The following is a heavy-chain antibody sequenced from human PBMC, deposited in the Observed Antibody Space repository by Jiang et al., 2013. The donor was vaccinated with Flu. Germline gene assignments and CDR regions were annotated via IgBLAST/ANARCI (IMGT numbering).Heavy chain of an antibody. Sequence: TCTVSGGSISSSSYYWGWIRQPPGKGLEWIGSIYYSGSTYHNPSLQSRVTISVDTSKNQFSLKLSSVTAADTAVYYCARHFYYDYYGMDVWGQGTTVTVSS. J-gene: IGHJ6*02. CDR1: GGSISSSSYY. CDR3: ARHFYYDYYGMDV. V-gene: IGHV4-39*01. CDR2: IYYSGST.